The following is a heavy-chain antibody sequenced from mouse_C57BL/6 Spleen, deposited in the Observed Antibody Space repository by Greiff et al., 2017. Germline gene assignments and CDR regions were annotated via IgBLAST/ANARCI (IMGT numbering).Heavy chain of an antibody. CDR3: ARDAVPYARDY. CDR1: GFTFSDFY. J-gene: IGHJ4*01. V-gene: IGHV7-1*01. CDR2: SRHKANDYTS. Sequence: EVQVVESGGGLVQSGRSLRLSCATSGFTFSDFYMEWVRQAPGKGLEWIAASRHKANDYTSEYSASVKGRFIVSRDTTKSVLYLQRNALREQDTAIYYCARDAVPYARDYWGQGTSVTVSS.